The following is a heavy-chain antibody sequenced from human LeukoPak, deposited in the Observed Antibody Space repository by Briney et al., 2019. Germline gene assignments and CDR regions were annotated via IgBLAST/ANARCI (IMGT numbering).Heavy chain of an antibody. Sequence: SETLSLTCTVSGGSISSYYWSWIRQPAGKGLEWIGRIYTSGSTNYNPSLKSRVTMSVDTSKNQFSLKLSSVTAADTAVYYCARDIYCSGGSCYIHAFDIWGQGTMVTVSS. CDR2: IYTSGST. J-gene: IGHJ3*02. D-gene: IGHD2-15*01. CDR3: ARDIYCSGGSCYIHAFDI. V-gene: IGHV4-4*07. CDR1: GGSISSYY.